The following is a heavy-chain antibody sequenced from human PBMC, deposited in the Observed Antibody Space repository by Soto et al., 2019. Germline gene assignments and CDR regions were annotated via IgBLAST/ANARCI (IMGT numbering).Heavy chain of an antibody. CDR2: ISSSGDSS. V-gene: IGHV3-23*01. J-gene: IGHJ5*02. CDR1: GITFSTYA. CDR3: ARDRVAAAARDDP. D-gene: IGHD6-13*01. Sequence: PGGSLRLSCVGSGITFSTYAMNWVRQAPGKGLEWVSVISSSGDSSHYADSVKGRFTISRDNSKNTLYLQMNSLRAEDTAVYYCARDRVAAAARDDPWGQGTLVTVSS.